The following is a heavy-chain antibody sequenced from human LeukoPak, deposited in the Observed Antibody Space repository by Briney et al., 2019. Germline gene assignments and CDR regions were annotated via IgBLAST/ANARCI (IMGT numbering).Heavy chain of an antibody. J-gene: IGHJ5*02. CDR3: ARGGNQLLFGWFDP. Sequence: KPSETLSLTCTVSGGSISSSSYYWGWIRQPPGKGLEWIGSIYYSGSTYYNPSLKSRVTISVDRSKNQFSLKLSSVTAADTAVYYCARGGNQLLFGWFDPWGQGTLVTVSS. D-gene: IGHD2-2*01. CDR2: IYYSGST. CDR1: GGSISSSSYY. V-gene: IGHV4-39*07.